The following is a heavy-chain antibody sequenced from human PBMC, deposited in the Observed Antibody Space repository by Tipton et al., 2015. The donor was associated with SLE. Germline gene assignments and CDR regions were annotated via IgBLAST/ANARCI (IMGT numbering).Heavy chain of an antibody. J-gene: IGHJ4*02. V-gene: IGHV4-30-2*01. Sequence: TLSLTCAVSGGSISSGGYSWSWIRQPPGKGLEWIGYIYHSGSTYYNPSLKSRVTISVDTSKNQFSLKLSSVTAADTAVYYCARAPQQLGYFDYWGQGTLVTVSS. D-gene: IGHD6-13*01. CDR1: GGSISSGGYS. CDR2: IYHSGST. CDR3: ARAPQQLGYFDY.